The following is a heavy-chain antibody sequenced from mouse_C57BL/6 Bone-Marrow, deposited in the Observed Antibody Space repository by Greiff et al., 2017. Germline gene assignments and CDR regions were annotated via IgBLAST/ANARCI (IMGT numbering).Heavy chain of an antibody. D-gene: IGHD2-5*01. J-gene: IGHJ3*01. V-gene: IGHV5-4*01. CDR2: ISDGGSYT. Sequence: EVNVVESGGGLVKPGGSLKLSCAASGFTFSSYAMSWVRQTPEKRLEWVATISDGGSYTYYPDNVKGRFTISRDNAKNNLYLQMSHLKSEDTAMYYCARDYSKGAYWGKGTLVTVSA. CDR1: GFTFSSYA. CDR3: ARDYSKGAY.